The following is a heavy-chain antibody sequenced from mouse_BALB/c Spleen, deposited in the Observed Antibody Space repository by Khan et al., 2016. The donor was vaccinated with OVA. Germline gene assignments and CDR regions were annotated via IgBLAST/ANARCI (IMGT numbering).Heavy chain of an antibody. D-gene: IGHD3-2*02. Sequence: QVRLQQSGAELVRPGASVKLSCKTSGYIFTSYWIHWVKQRSGQGLEWIARIYPGTDNTYYNEKLKDRATLTADKSSSTAYMQLSSLKSEDSAVYCCAREEALYYFDYWGQGTTLTVSS. CDR2: IYPGTDNT. CDR1: GYIFTSYW. CDR3: AREEALYYFDY. J-gene: IGHJ2*01. V-gene: IGHV1S132*01.